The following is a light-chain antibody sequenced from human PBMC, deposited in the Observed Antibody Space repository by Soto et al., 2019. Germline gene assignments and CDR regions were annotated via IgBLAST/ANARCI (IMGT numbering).Light chain of an antibody. V-gene: IGKV3-15*01. CDR2: DTS. Sequence: ILMTQSPATLSVSPGERATLSCRASQSVSNNLAWYQQKPGQAPRLLIYDTSTQATGIPARFSGSGSGTEFTLTISGLQSEDFAVDYWQQYNNWPPWTFDQGTKVEIK. CDR3: QQYNNWPPWT. CDR1: QSVSNN. J-gene: IGKJ1*01.